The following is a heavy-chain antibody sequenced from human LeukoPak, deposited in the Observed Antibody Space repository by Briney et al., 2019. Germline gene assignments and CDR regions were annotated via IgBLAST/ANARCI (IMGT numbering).Heavy chain of an antibody. J-gene: IGHJ2*01. V-gene: IGHV4-34*01. Sequence: SETLSLTCAVYGGSFSGYYWSWIRQPPGKGLEWIGEINHSGSTNYNPSLKSRVTISVDTSKNQFSLKLSSVTAADTAVYHCARGEEQWLEWYFDLWGRGSLGTVSS. CDR2: INHSGST. CDR3: ARGEEQWLEWYFDL. D-gene: IGHD6-19*01. CDR1: GGSFSGYY.